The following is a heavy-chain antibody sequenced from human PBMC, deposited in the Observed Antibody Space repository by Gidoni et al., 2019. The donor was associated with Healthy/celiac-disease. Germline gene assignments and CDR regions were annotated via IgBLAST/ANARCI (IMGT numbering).Heavy chain of an antibody. J-gene: IGHJ3*02. D-gene: IGHD6-19*01. CDR3: PTQVPRGWAFYI. CDR2: FDPEYGST. V-gene: IGHV1-24*01. Sequence: QVQLVQSGAEVKKTGASVKVSCKVSGYTLTELSMHWVRQAPGKGLEWLGGFDPEYGSTLYAQKFQGRVTMTEDTSTDTAYMELTSLRSEDTAVYYCPTQVPRGWAFYIWGQATMVTVSS. CDR1: GYTLTELS.